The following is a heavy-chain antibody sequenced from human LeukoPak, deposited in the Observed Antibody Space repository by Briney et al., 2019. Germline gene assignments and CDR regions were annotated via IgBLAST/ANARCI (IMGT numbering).Heavy chain of an antibody. CDR1: GFSFSTYW. J-gene: IGHJ4*02. CDR2: MKQDGSEK. CDR3: ARDRRDGYNVLDY. D-gene: IGHD5-24*01. Sequence: PGGSLRLSCAASGFSFSTYWMTWVRQAPGKGLEWVANMKQDGSEKYYVDSVKGRFTISRDNAKNSLYLEMNSLRAEDTAMFYCARDRRDGYNVLDYWGQGTLSPSPQ. V-gene: IGHV3-7*01.